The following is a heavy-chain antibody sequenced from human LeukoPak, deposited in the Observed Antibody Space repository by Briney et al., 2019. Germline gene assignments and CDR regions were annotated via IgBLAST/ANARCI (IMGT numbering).Heavy chain of an antibody. CDR1: GYTFTGYY. CDR2: ISAYNGNT. D-gene: IGHD5-18*01. CDR3: ARVGYSYGFPGYYYYMDV. V-gene: IGHV1-18*04. J-gene: IGHJ6*03. Sequence: ASVKVSCKASGYTFTGYYMHWVRQAPGQGLEWMGWISAYNGNTNYAQKLQGRVTMTTDTSTSTAYMELRSLRSDDTAVYYCARVGYSYGFPGYYYYMDVWGKGTTVTVSS.